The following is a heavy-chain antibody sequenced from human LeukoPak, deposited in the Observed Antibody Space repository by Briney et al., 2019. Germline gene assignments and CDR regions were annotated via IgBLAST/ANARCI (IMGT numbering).Heavy chain of an antibody. CDR3: ARVRSGDHYFDY. J-gene: IGHJ4*02. D-gene: IGHD3-10*01. CDR1: GYTFTGYY. V-gene: IGHV1-2*02. CDR2: INPNSGGT. Sequence: ASVKVSCKASGYTFTGYYMHWVRQAPGQGLEWMGWINPNSGGTNYAQKFQGRVTMTRDTSISTAYMELSRLRSDDTAVYYCARVRSGDHYFDYWGQGTLVSVSS.